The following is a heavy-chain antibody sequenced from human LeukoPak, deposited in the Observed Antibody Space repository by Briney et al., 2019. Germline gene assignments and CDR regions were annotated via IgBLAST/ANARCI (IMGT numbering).Heavy chain of an antibody. Sequence: SETLSLTCTVSGGSISSSSYYWGWIRQPPGKGLEWIGSIYYSGSTYYNPSLKSRVTISVDTSKNQFSLKLSSVTAADTAVYYCARGEHDYYYDSSGYSAFDYWGQGTLVTVSS. CDR2: IYYSGST. V-gene: IGHV4-39*07. J-gene: IGHJ4*02. CDR3: ARGEHDYYYDSSGYSAFDY. D-gene: IGHD3-22*01. CDR1: GGSISSSSYY.